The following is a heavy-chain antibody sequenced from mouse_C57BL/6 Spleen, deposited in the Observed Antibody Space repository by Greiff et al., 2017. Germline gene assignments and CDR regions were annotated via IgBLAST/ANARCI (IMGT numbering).Heavy chain of an antibody. CDR3: AISRSNYLDY. CDR1: GYTFTSYW. D-gene: IGHD1-1*01. CDR2: IDPSDSET. V-gene: IGHV1-52*01. Sequence: QVQLQQPGAELVRPGSSVKLSCKASGYTFTSYWMHWVKQRPIQGLEWIGNIDPSDSETHYNQKFKDKATLTVDKSSSTAYMQRSSLTSEDSAVYYCAISRSNYLDYWGQGTTLTVSS. J-gene: IGHJ2*01.